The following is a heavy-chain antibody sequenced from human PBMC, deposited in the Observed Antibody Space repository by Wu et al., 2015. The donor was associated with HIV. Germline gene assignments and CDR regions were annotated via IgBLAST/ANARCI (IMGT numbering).Heavy chain of an antibody. D-gene: IGHD6-19*01. V-gene: IGHV1-69*13. Sequence: QVQLVQSGAEVKKPGASVKVSCKASGYIFTSYGITWVRQAPGQGLEWMGRFSPVFAKPSYAQKFQGRVTITADELTRTTYVELSSLRSEDTAVYYCARGDSSGWYSFDSWGQGTLVIVSS. CDR2: FSPVFAKP. CDR3: ARGDSSGWYSFDS. CDR1: GYIFTSYG. J-gene: IGHJ4*02.